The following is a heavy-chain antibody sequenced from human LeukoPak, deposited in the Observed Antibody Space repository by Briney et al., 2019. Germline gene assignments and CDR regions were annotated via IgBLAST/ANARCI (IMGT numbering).Heavy chain of an antibody. CDR3: AKAEALVRPGFDY. D-gene: IGHD6-6*01. Sequence: GGSLRLSCAASGFTFSNYAMNWVRQAPGKGLEWVSTISGSGITTYYAASVKGRFTISRDNSKNTLYLQMNSLRADDTAVYYCAKAEALVRPGFDYWGQGTLVTVSS. V-gene: IGHV3-23*01. J-gene: IGHJ4*02. CDR2: ISGSGITT. CDR1: GFTFSNYA.